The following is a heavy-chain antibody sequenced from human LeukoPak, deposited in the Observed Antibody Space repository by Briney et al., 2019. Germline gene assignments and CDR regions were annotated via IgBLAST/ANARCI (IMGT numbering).Heavy chain of an antibody. J-gene: IGHJ1*01. Sequence: GASVKVSCTASGYTFTSYGISWVRQAPGQGLEWMGWISAYYGNTNYAQKLQGRVTMTTDTSTSTAYMELRSLRSDDTAVYYCASVTAAGNFQHWGQGTLVTVSS. V-gene: IGHV1-18*01. CDR3: ASVTAAGNFQH. D-gene: IGHD2-21*02. CDR2: ISAYYGNT. CDR1: GYTFTSYG.